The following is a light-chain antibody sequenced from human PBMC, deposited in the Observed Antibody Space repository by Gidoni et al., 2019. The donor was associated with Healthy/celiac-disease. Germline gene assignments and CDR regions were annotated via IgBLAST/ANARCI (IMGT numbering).Light chain of an antibody. J-gene: IGLJ2*01. CDR3: CSYAGSSTLV. CDR1: SSDVGSYNL. V-gene: IGLV2-23*01. CDR2: EGS. Sequence: QSALTQPASVSGSPGQSITISCTGTSSDVGSYNLVSWYQHHPGKAPKLIIYEGSKRPSGVSNRFSGSKSGNTASLTISGLQAEDEADYYCCSYAGSSTLVFGGVTKLTVL.